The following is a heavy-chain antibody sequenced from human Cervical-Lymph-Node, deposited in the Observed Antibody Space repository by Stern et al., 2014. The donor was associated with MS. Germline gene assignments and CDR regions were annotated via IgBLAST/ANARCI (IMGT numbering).Heavy chain of an antibody. CDR3: ARRWGIGSGSFYAEFGY. Sequence: VQLVESGGGVVQPGGSRRLSCAASGFAFRDFPMHWVRLAPGKGLEWVAAIPYDGSDESYGDSVKGRFFISRDNSKNTLYLQMNSLRREDTAVYYCARRWGIGSGSFYAEFGYWGQGTPITVSS. CDR2: IPYDGSDE. J-gene: IGHJ4*02. D-gene: IGHD3-10*01. CDR1: GFAFRDFP. V-gene: IGHV3-30*04.